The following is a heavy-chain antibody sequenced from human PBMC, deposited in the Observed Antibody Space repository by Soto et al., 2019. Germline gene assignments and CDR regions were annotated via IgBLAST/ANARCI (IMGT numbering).Heavy chain of an antibody. Sequence: SETLSLTCTVSGGSISSYYWSWIRQPPGKGLEWIGYIYYSGSTNYNPSLKSRVTISVDTSKNQFSLKLSSVTAEDTAVYYCARDNRITGIVAEIDLWGRGTLVTVSS. CDR1: GGSISSYY. D-gene: IGHD1-20*01. CDR3: ARDNRITGIVAEIDL. CDR2: IYYSGST. V-gene: IGHV4-59*01. J-gene: IGHJ5*02.